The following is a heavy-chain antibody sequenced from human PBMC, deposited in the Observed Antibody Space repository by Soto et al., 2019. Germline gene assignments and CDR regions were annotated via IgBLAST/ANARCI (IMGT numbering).Heavy chain of an antibody. V-gene: IGHV4-39*01. CDR1: GGPVSARNYY. Sequence: QLQLHQSGPGLVKPSETLSLSCTVSGGPVSARNYYWGWVRQPPGKGLEWIGSIFYGGNTYYKESFKSQIMISLDTSTNQFSLMLSSVTAADTAFYFCARRYFNDDAFDIWGQGTLVTISS. D-gene: IGHD1-1*01. J-gene: IGHJ3*02. CDR3: ARRYFNDDAFDI. CDR2: IFYGGNT.